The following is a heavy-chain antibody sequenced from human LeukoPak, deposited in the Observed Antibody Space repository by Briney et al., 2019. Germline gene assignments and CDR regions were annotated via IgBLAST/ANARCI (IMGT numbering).Heavy chain of an antibody. CDR3: ARGRRYYYYMDV. CDR1: GGSFSGYY. CDR2: INHSGST. Sequence: PSGTLSLTCAVYGGSFSGYYWSWIRQPPGKGLEWIGEINHSGSTNYNPSLKSRVTISVDTSKNQFSLKLSSVTAADTAVYYCARGRRYYYYMDVWGKGTTVTVSS. J-gene: IGHJ6*03. V-gene: IGHV4-34*01.